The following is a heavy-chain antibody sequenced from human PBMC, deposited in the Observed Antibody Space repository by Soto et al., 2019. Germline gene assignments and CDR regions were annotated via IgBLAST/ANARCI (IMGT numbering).Heavy chain of an antibody. CDR3: ARASGSGTYYY. V-gene: IGHV4-61*01. D-gene: IGHD3-10*01. CDR1: GGSVSSGSYY. Sequence: PSETLSLTCTVSGGSVSSGSYYWSWIRQPPGKGLEWIGYIYYSGSTNYNPSLKSRVTISVDTSKNQFSLKLSSVTAADTAVYYCARASGSGTYYYWGQGTLVTVSS. J-gene: IGHJ4*02. CDR2: IYYSGST.